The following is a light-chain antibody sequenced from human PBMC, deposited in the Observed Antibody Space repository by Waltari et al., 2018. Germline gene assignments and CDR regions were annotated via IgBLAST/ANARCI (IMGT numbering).Light chain of an antibody. Sequence: DLQMTQSPSSLSASVGARVTITCRVSQSITMYLNWYQQKAGKAHKLLIYAASILQSGVPSRFSGSGSGTDFTLTISNLHPEDFATYFCQQTYSSPRFGPGTKVDFK. CDR1: QSITMY. CDR2: AAS. V-gene: IGKV1-39*01. J-gene: IGKJ3*01. CDR3: QQTYSSPR.